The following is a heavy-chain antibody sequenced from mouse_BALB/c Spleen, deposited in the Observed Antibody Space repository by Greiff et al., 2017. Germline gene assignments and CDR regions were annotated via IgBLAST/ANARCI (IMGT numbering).Heavy chain of an antibody. V-gene: IGHV2-9*02. CDR1: GFSLTSYG. J-gene: IGHJ4*01. CDR2: IWAGGST. D-gene: IGHD2-14*01. Sequence: QVHVKQSGPGLVAPSQSLSITCTVSGFSLTSYGVHWVRQPPGKGLEWLGVIWAGGSTNYNSALMSRLSISKDNSKSQVFLKMNSLQTDDTAMYYCARVGRYEGYAMDYWGQGTSVTVSS. CDR3: ARVGRYEGYAMDY.